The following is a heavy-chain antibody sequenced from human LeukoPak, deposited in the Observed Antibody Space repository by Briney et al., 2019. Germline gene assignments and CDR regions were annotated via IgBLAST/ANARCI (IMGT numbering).Heavy chain of an antibody. CDR3: ARDMEARDKLGKVRVPFDY. CDR1: GFTFSSYA. Sequence: GGSLRLSCAASGFTFSSYAMHWVRQAPGKGLEWVAVISCDGSNKYYADSVKGRFTISRDNSKNTLYLQMNSLRAEDTAVYYCARDMEARDKLGKVRVPFDYWGQGTLVTVSS. V-gene: IGHV3-30*01. CDR2: ISCDGSNK. D-gene: IGHD3-10*01. J-gene: IGHJ4*02.